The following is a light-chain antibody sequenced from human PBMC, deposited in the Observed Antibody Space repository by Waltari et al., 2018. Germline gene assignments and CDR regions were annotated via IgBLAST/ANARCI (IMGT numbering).Light chain of an antibody. CDR3: QQYNNWPPLT. CDR2: EAS. V-gene: IGKV3-15*01. Sequence: EILMTQSPGTLSVSTGERATLSCRASQSVSSDLAWYQQKPGQAPRLLIYEASTRATGIPDRFSGRGSGTEFTLTISSLQPEDFGLYYCQQYNNWPPLTFGGGTKVEIK. CDR1: QSVSSD. J-gene: IGKJ4*01.